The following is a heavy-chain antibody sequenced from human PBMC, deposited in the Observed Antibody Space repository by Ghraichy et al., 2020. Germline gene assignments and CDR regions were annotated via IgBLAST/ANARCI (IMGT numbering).Heavy chain of an antibody. CDR3: ASTNEYYGMDV. CDR2: INHSGST. J-gene: IGHJ6*02. CDR1: GGSFSGYY. Sequence: SETLSLTCAVYGGSFSGYYWSWIRQPPGKGLEWIGEINHSGSTNYNPSLKSRVTISVDTSKNQFSLKLSSVTAADTAVYYCASTNEYYGMDVWGQGTTVTVSS. D-gene: IGHD2-8*01. V-gene: IGHV4-34*01.